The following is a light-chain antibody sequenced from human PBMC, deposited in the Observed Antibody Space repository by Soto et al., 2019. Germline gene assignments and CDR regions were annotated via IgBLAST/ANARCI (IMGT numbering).Light chain of an antibody. V-gene: IGKV3-20*01. J-gene: IGKJ1*01. CDR3: QRYGSSRPWT. CDR2: GAS. CDR1: QSVTSNY. Sequence: EIVLTQSPVTLSLSPGERATLSCRVSQSVTSNYIAWYQQKPGQAPRLLIYGASSRATGIPDRFSGSGSGTDFTLTISRLEPADFAVYYCQRYGSSRPWTFGQGTKVDIK.